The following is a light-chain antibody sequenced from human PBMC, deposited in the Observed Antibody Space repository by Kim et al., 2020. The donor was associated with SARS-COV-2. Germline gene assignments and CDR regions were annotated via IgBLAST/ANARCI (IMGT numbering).Light chain of an antibody. CDR1: RIESKS. CDR3: QVWHSSSDHRVV. Sequence: PGKTARITCGAKRIESKSGRWYQQKPGQAPVLVISYDSDRPAGIPERYSGSTSGNTATLTISRVEVGDEADFYRQVWHSSSDHRVVFGGGTQLTVL. V-gene: IGLV3-21*04. CDR2: YDS. J-gene: IGLJ2*01.